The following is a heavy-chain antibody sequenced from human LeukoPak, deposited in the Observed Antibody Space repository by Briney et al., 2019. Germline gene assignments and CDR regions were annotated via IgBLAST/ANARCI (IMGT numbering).Heavy chain of an antibody. CDR1: GFTFSSYE. Sequence: TGGSLRLSCAASGFTFSSYEMNWVRQAPGKGLEWVSYISSSGSTIYYADSVKGRFTISRDNAKNSLYLQMNSLRAEDTAVYYYARPGHSSGWTFDYWGQGTLVTVSS. D-gene: IGHD6-19*01. CDR2: ISSSGSTI. CDR3: ARPGHSSGWTFDY. J-gene: IGHJ4*02. V-gene: IGHV3-48*03.